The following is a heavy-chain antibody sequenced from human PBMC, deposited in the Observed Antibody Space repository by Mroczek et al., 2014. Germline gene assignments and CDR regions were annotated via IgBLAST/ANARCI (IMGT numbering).Heavy chain of an antibody. D-gene: IGHD3-3*01. J-gene: IGHJ4*02. CDR1: GFTFSSYG. CDR2: ISYDGSNK. Sequence: QVQLQESGEAWSSLGRSLRLSCAASGFTFSSYGMHWVRQAPGKGLEWVAVISYDGSNKYYADSVKGRFTISRDNSKNTLYLQMNSLRAEDTAVYYCAKVGSYYDFWSGHDYWGQGTLVTVSS. CDR3: AKVGSYYDFWSGHDY. V-gene: IGHV3-30*18.